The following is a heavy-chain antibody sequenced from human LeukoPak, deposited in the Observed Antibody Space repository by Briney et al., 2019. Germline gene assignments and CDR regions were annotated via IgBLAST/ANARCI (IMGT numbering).Heavy chain of an antibody. Sequence: GESLQISCKGSGYNFTSYWIGWVRPMPGKGLEWMGIIYPGDSDTRYSPSFQGQVTISADKSISTAYLQWSSLKASDTAMYYCARPYCSSTSCYRIDAFDIWGQGTMVTVSS. D-gene: IGHD2-2*02. CDR1: GYNFTSYW. V-gene: IGHV5-51*01. CDR2: IYPGDSDT. J-gene: IGHJ3*02. CDR3: ARPYCSSTSCYRIDAFDI.